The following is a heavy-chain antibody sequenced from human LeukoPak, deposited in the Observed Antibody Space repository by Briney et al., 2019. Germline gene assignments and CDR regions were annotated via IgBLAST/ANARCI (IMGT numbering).Heavy chain of an antibody. CDR2: ISSSGSTI. CDR1: GFTFSNYL. V-gene: IGHV3-48*03. CDR3: ASDYYGSGSYYY. Sequence: GGSLRLSCAASGFTFSNYLMNWVRQAPGKGLEWVSYISSSGSTIYYADSVKGRFTISRDNAKNSLYLQMNSLRAEDTAVYYCASDYYGSGSYYYWGQGTLVTVSS. D-gene: IGHD3-10*01. J-gene: IGHJ4*02.